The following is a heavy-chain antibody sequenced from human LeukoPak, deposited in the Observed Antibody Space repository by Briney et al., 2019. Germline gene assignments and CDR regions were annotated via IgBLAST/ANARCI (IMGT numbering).Heavy chain of an antibody. V-gene: IGHV4-59*01. D-gene: IGHD5-24*01. CDR3: ARLRRDGYNNHYYFDY. CDR1: GGSISRYY. CDR2: IYYSGST. J-gene: IGHJ4*02. Sequence: SETLSLTCTVSGGSISRYYWSWIRQPPGKGLEWIGYIYYSGSTNYNPSLKSRVTISVDTSKNQFSLKLSSVTAADTAVYYCARLRRDGYNNHYYFDYWGQGTLVTVSS.